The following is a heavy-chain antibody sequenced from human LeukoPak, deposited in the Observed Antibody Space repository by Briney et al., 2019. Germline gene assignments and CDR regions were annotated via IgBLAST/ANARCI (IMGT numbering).Heavy chain of an antibody. CDR2: ISGSGGST. D-gene: IGHD2-21*02. V-gene: IGHV3-23*01. CDR3: AKGRGYIVVVTGDYFDY. CDR1: GFTFSSYA. Sequence: GGSLRLSCAASGFTFSSYAMSWVRQAPGKGLEWVSAISGSGGSTYYADSVKGRFTISSDNSKNPLYLQMNSLRAEDTAVYYCAKGRGYIVVVTGDYFDYWGQGTLVTVSS. J-gene: IGHJ4*02.